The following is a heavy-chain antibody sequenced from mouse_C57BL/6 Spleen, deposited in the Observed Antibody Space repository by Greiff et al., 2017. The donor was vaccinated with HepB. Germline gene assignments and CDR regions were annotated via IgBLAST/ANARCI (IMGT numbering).Heavy chain of an antibody. J-gene: IGHJ3*01. CDR3: AREGFPYYYGSSYGWFAY. D-gene: IGHD1-1*01. CDR1: GYTFTGYW. V-gene: IGHV1-9*01. Sequence: QVQLQQSGAELMKPGASVKLSCKATGYTFTGYWIEWVKQRPGHGLEWIGEILPGSGSTNYNEKFKGKATFTADTSSNTAYMQLSSLTTGDSAIYYCAREGFPYYYGSSYGWFAYWGQGTLVTVSA. CDR2: ILPGSGST.